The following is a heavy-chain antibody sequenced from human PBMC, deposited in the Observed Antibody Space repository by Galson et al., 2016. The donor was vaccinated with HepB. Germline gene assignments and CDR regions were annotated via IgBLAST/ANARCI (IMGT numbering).Heavy chain of an antibody. V-gene: IGHV4-39*01. CDR2: IYSSGRT. D-gene: IGHD3-3*01. Sequence: ETLSLTCSVSGGSISSDTHYWGWIRQPPGKGLEWIATIYSSGRTYYNPSLKSRVTISVDTSKNQFSLQLRSLTAADTAVFYCMSRSINYGFWSGSHVPDYWGQGTLVTVSS. CDR3: MSRSINYGFWSGSHVPDY. J-gene: IGHJ4*02. CDR1: GGSISSDTHY.